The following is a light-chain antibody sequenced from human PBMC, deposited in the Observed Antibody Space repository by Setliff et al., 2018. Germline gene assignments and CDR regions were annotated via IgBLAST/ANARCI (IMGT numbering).Light chain of an antibody. CDR2: DVR. CDR1: SSDIGTYDY. J-gene: IGLJ1*01. V-gene: IGLV2-14*03. CDR3: FSYTSSGSYV. Sequence: QSALAQAASVSGSPGQSVTISCTGSSSDIGTYDYVSWYQHHPGRAPKFLIYDVRYRPSGVSNRFSGSKSGNTASLTISGLQAEDAADYYCFSYTSSGSYVFGTGTKGTV.